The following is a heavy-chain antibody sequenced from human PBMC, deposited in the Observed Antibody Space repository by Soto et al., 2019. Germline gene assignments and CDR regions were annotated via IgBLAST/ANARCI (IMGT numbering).Heavy chain of an antibody. V-gene: IGHV1-69*12. CDR3: AKDGIVATIAAYYDGMEV. J-gene: IGHJ6*02. CDR2: IIPIFGTS. CDR1: GGTFSSYA. Sequence: QVQLVQSGAEVKKPGSSVKVSCKASGGTFSSYAISWVRQAPGQGHEWMGGIIPIFGTSKYAQKFQCRVTITADESTSTAYMVLRGLRSEDTAVYYCAKDGIVATIAAYYDGMEVWGQGTTVTVSS. D-gene: IGHD5-12*01.